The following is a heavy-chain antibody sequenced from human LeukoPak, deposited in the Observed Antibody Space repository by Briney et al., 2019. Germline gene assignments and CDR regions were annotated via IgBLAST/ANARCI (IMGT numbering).Heavy chain of an antibody. CDR1: GYTFTSYY. D-gene: IGHD3-3*01. V-gene: IGHV1-46*01. CDR2: ISPSGAST. Sequence: GASVKVSCKASGYTFTSYYMHGVRQAPGRGLEWMGIISPSGASTTYAQNFQGRVTISRDTSASTAYMEFSSLTSEDMAVYFCARGIWSATRASYYMDVWGKGTTVTVSS. CDR3: ARGIWSATRASYYMDV. J-gene: IGHJ6*03.